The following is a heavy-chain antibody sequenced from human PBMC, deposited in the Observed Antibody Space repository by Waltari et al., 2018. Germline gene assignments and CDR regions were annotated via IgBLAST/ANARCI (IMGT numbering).Heavy chain of an antibody. Sequence: QVQLVESGGGVVQPGGSLRLSCVASGFPFSAYAMHWVRQAPGKGLEWVAVLWYDGSNEKYGDSVRGRFTISRDNSKNTVYLQMSSLRADDTAIYYCARGAAPGYFDYWGQGTLVTVSS. D-gene: IGHD6-25*01. CDR2: LWYDGSNE. J-gene: IGHJ4*02. CDR1: GFPFSAYA. CDR3: ARGAAPGYFDY. V-gene: IGHV3-33*01.